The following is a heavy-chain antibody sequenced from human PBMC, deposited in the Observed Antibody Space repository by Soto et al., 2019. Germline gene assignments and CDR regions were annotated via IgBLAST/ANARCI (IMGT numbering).Heavy chain of an antibody. CDR1: GYSFTTYW. CDR3: ATLAQLERPLDY. J-gene: IGHJ4*02. Sequence: PGESLKISCKASGYSFTTYWIGWVRQMPGKGLEWMGIIYPDDSDTRYSPSFQGQVTISVDKSISTAYLQWSSLKASDTAMYYCATLAQLERPLDYWGQGTLVTVSS. V-gene: IGHV5-51*01. D-gene: IGHD1-1*01. CDR2: IYPDDSDT.